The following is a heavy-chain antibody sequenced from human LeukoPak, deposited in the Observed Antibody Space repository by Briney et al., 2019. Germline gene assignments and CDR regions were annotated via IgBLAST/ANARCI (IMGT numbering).Heavy chain of an antibody. J-gene: IGHJ4*02. CDR1: ADSINSGGYY. CDR3: ARAGGVLGYFDY. D-gene: IGHD3-10*01. V-gene: IGHV4-61*02. CDR2: TSGSGGA. Sequence: PSQTLPLTCTVSADSINSGGYYWSWIRQPPGKGLEWIGRTSGSGGATYNPSLKSRVTILVDMSNNQFSLRLNSVTAADTAVYYCARAGGVLGYFDYWGQGALVTVSS.